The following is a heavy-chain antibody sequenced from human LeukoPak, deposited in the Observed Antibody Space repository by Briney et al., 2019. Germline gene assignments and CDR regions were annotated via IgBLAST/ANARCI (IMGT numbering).Heavy chain of an antibody. J-gene: IGHJ5*02. CDR2: ISSSSSYI. D-gene: IGHD2-2*01. CDR3: ARDRTDYYSSTSCYWFDP. Sequence: GGSLRLSCAASGFTFSSYSMNWVRQAPGKGLEWVSSISSSSSYIYYADSVKGRFTISRDNAKNSLYLQMNSLRAEDTAVYYCARDRTDYYSSTSCYWFDPWGQGTLVTVSS. CDR1: GFTFSSYS. V-gene: IGHV3-21*01.